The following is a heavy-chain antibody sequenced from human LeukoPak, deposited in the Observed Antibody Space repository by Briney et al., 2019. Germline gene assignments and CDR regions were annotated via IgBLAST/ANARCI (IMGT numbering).Heavy chain of an antibody. CDR1: GGSISSGSYY. J-gene: IGHJ4*02. CDR2: IYTSGST. V-gene: IGHV4-61*02. Sequence: SETLSLTCTVSGGSISSGSYYWRWIRQPAGKGREWIVRIYTSGSTNYNPSLKSRVTISVDTSKNQFSLKLSSLTAADTAVYYCARGGYSCYLIDYWGQGTLVTVSS. D-gene: IGHD5-12*01. CDR3: ARGGYSCYLIDY.